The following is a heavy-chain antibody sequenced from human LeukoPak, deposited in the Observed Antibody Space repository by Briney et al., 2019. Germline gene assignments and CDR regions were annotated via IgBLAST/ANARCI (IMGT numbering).Heavy chain of an antibody. J-gene: IGHJ4*02. V-gene: IGHV3-48*01. CDR2: ISSSSSTI. Sequence: GGSLRLSCAASGFTFSSYSMNWVRQAPGKGLEWVSYISSSSSTIYYADSVKGRFTISRDNAKNSLYLQMNSLRAEDTAVYYCARDLVGNISSLYYWGQGALVTVSS. D-gene: IGHD1-26*01. CDR1: GFTFSSYS. CDR3: ARDLVGNISSLYY.